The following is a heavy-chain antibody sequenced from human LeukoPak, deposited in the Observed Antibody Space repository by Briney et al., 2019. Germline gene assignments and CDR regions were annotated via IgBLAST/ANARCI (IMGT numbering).Heavy chain of an antibody. J-gene: IGHJ4*02. D-gene: IGHD3/OR15-3a*01. V-gene: IGHV4-39*01. CDR1: GLSISSSNSG. CDR3: ARQTGSGLFTLP. Sequence: SSETLSLTCTVSGLSISSSNSGWGWLRQPRWRGLERIGSIYYSGNTYYNASLKSRVTISIDTSKNQISLRLTSVTATDTAMYYCARQTGSGLFTLPGGQGTLVTVSS. CDR2: IYYSGNT.